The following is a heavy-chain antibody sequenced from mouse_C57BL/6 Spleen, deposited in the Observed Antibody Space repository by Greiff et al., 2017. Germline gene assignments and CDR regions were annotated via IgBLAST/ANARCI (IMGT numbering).Heavy chain of an antibody. CDR3: ASGGGAGGKAWFAD. V-gene: IGHV1-54*01. CDR2: INPGSGGT. CDR1: GYAFTNYL. D-gene: IGHD1-3*01. Sequence: VQLVESGAELVRPGTSVKVSCKASGYAFTNYLIEWVKQRPGQGLEWIGVINPGSGGTNYNEKFKGKATLTADKSSSTAYMPLSSLTSEDSAVYCCASGGGAGGKAWFADWGQATLVTVSA. J-gene: IGHJ3*01.